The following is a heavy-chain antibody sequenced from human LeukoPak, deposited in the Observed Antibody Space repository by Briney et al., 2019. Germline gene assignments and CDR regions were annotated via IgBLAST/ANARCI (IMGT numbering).Heavy chain of an antibody. D-gene: IGHD1-26*01. CDR1: GYTFTSYY. V-gene: IGHV1-46*01. CDR3: ASGVGATFDPNRPFDY. Sequence: ASVKVSCKASGYTFTSYYMHWVRQAPGQGLEWMGIINPSGGSTSYAQKFQGRVTMTRDTSTSTAYMELSSLRSEDTAVYYCASGVGATFDPNRPFDYWGQGTLVTVSS. J-gene: IGHJ4*02. CDR2: INPSGGST.